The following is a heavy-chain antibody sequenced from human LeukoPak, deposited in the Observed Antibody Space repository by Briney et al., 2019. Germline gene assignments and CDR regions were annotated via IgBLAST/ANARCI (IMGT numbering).Heavy chain of an antibody. CDR1: VGSISRNY. Sequence: PSETLSLTCTVSVGSISRNYLSWIRRPPGKGLEWIGYSSYSGRTYYNPSLKSRVPLSVDTSKNQISLRLNSVTGADTAVYYCASNVEMATPLGAFDIWGRGTRVTVSS. CDR3: ASNVEMATPLGAFDI. D-gene: IGHD5-24*01. J-gene: IGHJ3*02. CDR2: SSYSGRT. V-gene: IGHV4-59*08.